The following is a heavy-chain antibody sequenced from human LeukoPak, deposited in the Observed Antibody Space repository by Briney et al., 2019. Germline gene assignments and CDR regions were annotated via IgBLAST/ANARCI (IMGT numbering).Heavy chain of an antibody. CDR1: GGSISSYY. V-gene: IGHV4-30-4*01. CDR3: ARGGSGSYYKRSYYFDY. J-gene: IGHJ4*02. D-gene: IGHD3-10*01. CDR2: IYYSGST. Sequence: PSETLSLTCTVSGGSISSYYWSWIRQPPGKGLEWIGYIYYSGSTCYNPSLKSRVTISVDTSKNQFSLKLSSVTAADTAVYYCARGGSGSYYKRSYYFDYWGQGTLVTVSS.